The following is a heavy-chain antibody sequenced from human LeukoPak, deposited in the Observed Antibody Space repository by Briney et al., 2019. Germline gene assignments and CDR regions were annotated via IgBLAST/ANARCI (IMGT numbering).Heavy chain of an antibody. CDR3: ARGPKGYSGYDHESLYFDY. CDR2: INHSGST. J-gene: IGHJ4*02. CDR1: GGSFSGYY. Sequence: SETLSLTCAVYGGSFSGYYWSWIRQPPGKGLEWIGEINHSGSTNYNPSLKSRVTISVDTSKNQFSLKLSSVTAADTAVYYCARGPKGYSGYDHESLYFDYWAQGTLVTVSS. D-gene: IGHD5-12*01. V-gene: IGHV4-34*01.